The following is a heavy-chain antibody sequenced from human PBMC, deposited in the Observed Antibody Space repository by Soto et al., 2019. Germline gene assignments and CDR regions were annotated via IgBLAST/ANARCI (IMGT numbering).Heavy chain of an antibody. V-gene: IGHV4-39*01. CDR2: IYYSGST. J-gene: IGHJ6*02. CDR1: GGSISSSSYY. D-gene: IGHD3-9*01. CDR3: ASGYDILTGYPRGDYYGMDV. Sequence: SETLSLTCTVSGGSISSSSYYWGWIRQPPGKGLEWIGSIYYSGSTYYNPSLKSRVTISVDTSKNQFSLKLSSVTAADTVVYYCASGYDILTGYPRGDYYGMDVWGQGTTVTVSS.